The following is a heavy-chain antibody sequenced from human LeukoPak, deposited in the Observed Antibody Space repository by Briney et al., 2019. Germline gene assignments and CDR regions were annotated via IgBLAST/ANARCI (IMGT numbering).Heavy chain of an antibody. D-gene: IGHD5-18*01. CDR3: ARDPARGYSYGALY. Sequence: GGSLRLSCAASGFTFSSYGMHWVRQAPGKGLEWVSYISSSSSTIYYADSVKGRFTISRDNAKNSLYLQMNSLRAEDTAVYYCARDPARGYSYGALYWGQGTLVTVSS. J-gene: IGHJ4*02. CDR2: ISSSSSTI. CDR1: GFTFSSYG. V-gene: IGHV3-48*01.